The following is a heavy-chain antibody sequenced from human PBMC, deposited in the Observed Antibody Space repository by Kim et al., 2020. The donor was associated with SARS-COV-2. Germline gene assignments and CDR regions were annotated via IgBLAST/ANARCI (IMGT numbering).Heavy chain of an antibody. CDR1: GYTFTGYY. J-gene: IGHJ3*02. V-gene: IGHV1-2*02. CDR3: ARDNWGSSAFDI. Sequence: ASVKVSCKASGYTFTGYYMHWVRQAPGQGLEWMGWINPNSGGTNYAQKFQGRVTMTRDTSISTAYMELSRLRSDDTAVYYCARDNWGSSAFDIWGQGTMVTVSS. CDR2: INPNSGGT. D-gene: IGHD7-27*01.